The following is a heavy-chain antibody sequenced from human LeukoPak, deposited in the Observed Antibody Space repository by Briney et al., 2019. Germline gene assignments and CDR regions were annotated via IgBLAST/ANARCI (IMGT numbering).Heavy chain of an antibody. D-gene: IGHD3-16*01. J-gene: IGHJ6*03. CDR3: ARPIAGDSAMDV. CDR1: GYTFTSYG. Sequence: ASVKVSCKASGYTFTSYGFSWVRNAPGQGLEWMGWISAYNGNTNYAQKLQGRVTMTTDTSTSTAYMELRSLRSDDTAVYYCARPIAGDSAMDVWGKGTTVTVSS. CDR2: ISAYNGNT. V-gene: IGHV1-18*01.